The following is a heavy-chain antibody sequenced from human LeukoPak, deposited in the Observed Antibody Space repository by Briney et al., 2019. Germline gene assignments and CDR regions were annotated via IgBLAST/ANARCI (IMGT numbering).Heavy chain of an antibody. D-gene: IGHD3-3*01. CDR3: VRVFLESLTAGYFDH. V-gene: IGHV3-38-3*01. Sequence: GGSLRLSCAASGFTVSSNEMSWVRQAPGKGLEWVSSISGGSTYYADSRKGRFTISRDNSKDTVYLQMNSLRDEDSATYYCVRVFLESLTAGYFDHWGQGTLVTVSS. CDR1: GFTVSSNE. J-gene: IGHJ4*02. CDR2: ISGGST.